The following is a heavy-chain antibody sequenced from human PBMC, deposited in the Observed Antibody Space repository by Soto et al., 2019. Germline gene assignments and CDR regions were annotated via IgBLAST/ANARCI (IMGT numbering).Heavy chain of an antibody. J-gene: IGHJ2*01. V-gene: IGHV5-51*03. CDR2: IYPDDSDT. CDR3: AGPVHGRWYFDL. D-gene: IGHD3-10*01. CDR1: GYSFTNYW. Sequence: EVQLVQSGAEVKKPGESLKISCKGSGYSFTNYWIGWVRQMPGKGLEWMGIIYPDDSDTRYSPSFQGQVTISAAKSVSTAYLQWSSLKASDSARYYCAGPVHGRWYFDLWGRGTLVTVSS.